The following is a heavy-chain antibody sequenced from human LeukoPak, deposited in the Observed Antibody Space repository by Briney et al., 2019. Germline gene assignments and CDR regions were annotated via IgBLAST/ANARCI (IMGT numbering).Heavy chain of an antibody. CDR3: ARDLDGAAAGTGAFDI. CDR2: IIPIFGTA. V-gene: IGHV1-69*05. D-gene: IGHD6-13*01. J-gene: IGHJ3*02. Sequence: SVKVSCKASGGTFSSYAISWVRQAPGQGLEWMGGIIPIFGTANYAQKFQGRVTITTDESTSTVYMELSSLRSEDTAVYYCARDLDGAAAGTGAFDIWGQGTMVTVSS. CDR1: GGTFSSYA.